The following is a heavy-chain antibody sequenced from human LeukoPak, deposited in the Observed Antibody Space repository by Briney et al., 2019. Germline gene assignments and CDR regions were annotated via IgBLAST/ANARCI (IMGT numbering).Heavy chain of an antibody. Sequence: ASVKVSCKASGYTFTGYYMHWVRQAPGQGLEWMGWISAYNGNTNYAQKLQGRVTMTTDTSTSTAYMELRSLRSDDTAVYYCARRAVYGVAVAGEDYWGQGTLVTVSS. D-gene: IGHD6-19*01. V-gene: IGHV1-18*04. J-gene: IGHJ4*02. CDR2: ISAYNGNT. CDR1: GYTFTGYY. CDR3: ARRAVYGVAVAGEDY.